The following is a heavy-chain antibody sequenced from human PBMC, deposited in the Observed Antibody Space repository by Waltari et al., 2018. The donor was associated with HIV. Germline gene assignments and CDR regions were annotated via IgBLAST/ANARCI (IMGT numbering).Heavy chain of an antibody. V-gene: IGHV4-61*02. D-gene: IGHD2-8*01. J-gene: IGHJ5*02. CDR3: ARVGGRCSNGVCYGWFDP. CDR1: GAPFHSGSFY. Sequence: QVQLQGPAPGLVKPSQTLSLTSPVSGAPFHSGSFYWSCFRQPAGKGLEWIGRVYTGGSAYYNPFLKSRVTISVDTSKNQFSLRLSSVTAADTAVYYCARVGGRCSNGVCYGWFDPWGQGTLVTVSS. CDR2: VYTGGSA.